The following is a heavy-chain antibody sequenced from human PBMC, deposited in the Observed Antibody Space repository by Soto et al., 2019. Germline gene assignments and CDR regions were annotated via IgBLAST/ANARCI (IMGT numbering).Heavy chain of an antibody. Sequence: SVKGYCSASGSTFTCYYLHLVRQAPGQGPECMGWINPNSGNTKYEQKFRDCVTMTRDTSINTAYMELTRLKSDDTAVYYCATDLIVGPLGFDYWGQGTLVTVPS. V-gene: IGHV1-2*04. D-gene: IGHD1-26*01. CDR2: INPNSGNT. CDR1: GSTFTCYY. J-gene: IGHJ4*02. CDR3: ATDLIVGPLGFDY.